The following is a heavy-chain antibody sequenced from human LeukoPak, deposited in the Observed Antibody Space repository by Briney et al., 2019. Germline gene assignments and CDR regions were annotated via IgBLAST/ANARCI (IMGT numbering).Heavy chain of an antibody. CDR1: GFTFSRYG. J-gene: IGHJ3*02. Sequence: GGSLRLSCAASGFTFSRYGMYWVRQAPGKGLEWVAVIWYDGSNKYYADSVRGRFAISRDNSKNTLYLQMDSLRADDTALYYCVTCSRGGNSDPEGFDIWGQGTMVTVSS. CDR3: VTCSRGGNSDPEGFDI. CDR2: IWYDGSNK. D-gene: IGHD4-23*01. V-gene: IGHV3-33*03.